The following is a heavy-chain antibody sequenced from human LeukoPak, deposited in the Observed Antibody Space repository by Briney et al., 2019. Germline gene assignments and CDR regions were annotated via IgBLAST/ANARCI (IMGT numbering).Heavy chain of an antibody. J-gene: IGHJ6*04. D-gene: IGHD2-2*01. CDR2: IWYDGSNK. V-gene: IGHV3-33*01. Sequence: PGRSLRLSCAASGFTFSSYGMHWVRQAPGKGLEWVAVIWYDGSNKYYADSVKGRFTISRDNSKNTLYLQMNSLRAEDTAVYYCARGYQLHHYYYYGMDVWGKGTTVTVSS. CDR1: GFTFSSYG. CDR3: ARGYQLHHYYYYGMDV.